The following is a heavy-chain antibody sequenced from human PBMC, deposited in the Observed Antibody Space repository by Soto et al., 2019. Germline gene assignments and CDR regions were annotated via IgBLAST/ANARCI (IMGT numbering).Heavy chain of an antibody. J-gene: IGHJ6*02. V-gene: IGHV3-21*01. D-gene: IGHD2-2*02. CDR2: ISSRSDI. Sequence: GGSLRLSCVGSGFIFSNYSINWVRQAPGKGLEWVSSISSRSDIYYAESVKGRFTISRDNAKNSVSLQMNSLRAEDTAVYYCAREYTAWPLAYGLDVWGQGTTVTVSS. CDR3: AREYTAWPLAYGLDV. CDR1: GFIFSNYS.